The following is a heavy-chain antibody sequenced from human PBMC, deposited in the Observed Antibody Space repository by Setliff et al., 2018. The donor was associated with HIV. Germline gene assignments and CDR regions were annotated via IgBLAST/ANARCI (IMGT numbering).Heavy chain of an antibody. Sequence: SETLSLTCTVSGGSVSTGNYYWNWIRLPPGKGLEWIGYIFYSGSTNFNPSLKSRDTISVDTSKNQFSLRLNSVTAADTAIYYCTRRGAGSYYPGPLDVWGKGTTVTVSS. D-gene: IGHD3-22*01. CDR1: GGSVSTGNYY. J-gene: IGHJ6*04. CDR2: IFYSGST. V-gene: IGHV4-61*01. CDR3: TRRGAGSYYPGPLDV.